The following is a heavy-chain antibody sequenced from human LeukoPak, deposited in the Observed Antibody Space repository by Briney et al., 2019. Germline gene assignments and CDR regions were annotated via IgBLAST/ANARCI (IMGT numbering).Heavy chain of an antibody. D-gene: IGHD3-22*01. CDR2: IIPIFGTA. J-gene: IGHJ4*02. V-gene: IGHV1-69*01. Sequence: SVKVSCKASGGTFSSYAISWVRQAPGQGLEWMGRIIPIFGTANYAQKFQGRVTITADESTSTDYMELSSLRSEDTAVYYCMYYDSSGSTFIDYWGQGTLVTVSS. CDR1: GGTFSSYA. CDR3: MYYDSSGSTFIDY.